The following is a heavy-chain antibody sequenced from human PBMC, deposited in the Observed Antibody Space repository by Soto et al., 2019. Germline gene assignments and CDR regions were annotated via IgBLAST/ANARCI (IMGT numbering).Heavy chain of an antibody. J-gene: IGHJ5*02. V-gene: IGHV3-23*01. D-gene: IGHD6-19*01. CDR3: ARCTVDTIVTSGWCHYLDP. CDR1: GFTFSSSA. Sequence: EVQLLDSGGGLVQPGGSLRLSCAASGFTFSSSAMSWVRQAPGKGLEWVSAVSGSGGTTYYADSARGRFTISRDNSKNTLYLQMHSLRAEETAIYFCARCTVDTIVTSGWCHYLDPWGQGTLVTVSS. CDR2: VSGSGGTT.